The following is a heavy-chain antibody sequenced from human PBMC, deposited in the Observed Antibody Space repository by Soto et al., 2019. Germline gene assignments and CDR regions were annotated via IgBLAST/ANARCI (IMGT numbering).Heavy chain of an antibody. CDR1: GGSISSGDYY. Sequence: PSETLSLTCTVSGGSISSGDYYWSWIRQPPGKGLEWIGYIYYSGSTYYNPSLKSRVTISVDTSKNQFSLKLSSVTAADTAVYYCARDTRQRCSSSWSEVDYWGQGTLVTVSS. J-gene: IGHJ4*02. V-gene: IGHV4-30-4*01. CDR2: IYYSGST. CDR3: ARDTRQRCSSSWSEVDY. D-gene: IGHD6-13*01.